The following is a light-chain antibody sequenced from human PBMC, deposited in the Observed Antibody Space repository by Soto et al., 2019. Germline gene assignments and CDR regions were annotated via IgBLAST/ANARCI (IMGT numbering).Light chain of an antibody. CDR3: QQSYSFPRN. J-gene: IGKJ5*01. CDR1: QSISTY. V-gene: IGKV1-39*01. CDR2: AAS. Sequence: DIQMTQSPSALSSSLEDRVTITCRASQSISTYLNWYRQKPGRAPKLLIYAASTLQSGVPSRFRGSGSGTDFTLTISSLQPEDFATYYCQQSYSFPRNFGQGTRLEIK.